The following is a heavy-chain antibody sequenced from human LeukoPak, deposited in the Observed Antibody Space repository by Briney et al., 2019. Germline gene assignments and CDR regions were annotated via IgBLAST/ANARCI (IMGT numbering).Heavy chain of an antibody. Sequence: GGSLRLSCAASGFTFSSYGMSWVRQAPGKGLEWVSAISGSGGSTYYADSVKGRFTISRDNSKNTLYLQMNSLRAEDTAVYYCAKDGYCSSTSCYGRYYYYYMDVWGKGTTVTISS. CDR2: ISGSGGST. D-gene: IGHD2-2*01. V-gene: IGHV3-23*01. CDR1: GFTFSSYG. CDR3: AKDGYCSSTSCYGRYYYYYMDV. J-gene: IGHJ6*03.